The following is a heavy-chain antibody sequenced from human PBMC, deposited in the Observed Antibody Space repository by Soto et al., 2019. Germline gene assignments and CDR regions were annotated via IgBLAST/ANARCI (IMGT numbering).Heavy chain of an antibody. CDR2: IYSGGST. CDR3: ARDRYSYGYFDY. J-gene: IGHJ4*02. Sequence: EVQLVESGGGLVQPGRSLRLSCAASGFTFDDYAMHWVRQAPGKGLEWVSVIYSGGSTYYADSVKGRFTISRDNSKNTLYLQMNSLRAEDTAVYYCARDRYSYGYFDYWGQGTLVTVSS. V-gene: IGHV3-66*01. D-gene: IGHD5-18*01. CDR1: GFTFDDYA.